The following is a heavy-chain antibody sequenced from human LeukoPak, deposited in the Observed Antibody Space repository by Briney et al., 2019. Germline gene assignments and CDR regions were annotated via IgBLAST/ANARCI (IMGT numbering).Heavy chain of an antibody. CDR1: GGTFSSYA. Sequence: SVKVSCKASGGTFSSYAISWVRQAPGQGLEWMGGIIPIFGTANYAQKFQGRVTITADESTSTAYMELSGLRSEDTAVYYCARGEGHYYDSSGSSFDYWGQGTLVTVSS. CDR2: IIPIFGTA. V-gene: IGHV1-69*01. CDR3: ARGEGHYYDSSGSSFDY. J-gene: IGHJ4*02. D-gene: IGHD3-22*01.